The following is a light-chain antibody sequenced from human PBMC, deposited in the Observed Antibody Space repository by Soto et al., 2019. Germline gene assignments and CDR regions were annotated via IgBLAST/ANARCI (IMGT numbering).Light chain of an antibody. V-gene: IGLV2-14*01. CDR1: SSDVGDHNY. CDR3: SSYTSSSTYV. J-gene: IGLJ1*01. Sequence: QSALTQPASVSGSPGQSIAISCTGTSSDVGDHNYVSWYQQHPGKAPKLMIYEVSNRPSGVSNRFSGSKSGNTASLTISGLQAEDEADYYCSSYTSSSTYVFGTGTKLTVL. CDR2: EVS.